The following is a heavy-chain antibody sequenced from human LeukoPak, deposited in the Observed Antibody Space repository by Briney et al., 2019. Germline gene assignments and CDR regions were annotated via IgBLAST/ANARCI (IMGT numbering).Heavy chain of an antibody. CDR2: IRSKANSYAT. V-gene: IGHV3-73*01. CDR3: RGTAMVTGDY. Sequence: PGGSLRLSCAASGFTFSGSAMHWVRQASGKGLEWVGRIRSKANSYATAYAASVEGRFTISRDDSKNTAYLQMNSLKTEDTAVYYCRGTAMVTGDYWGQGTLVTVSS. D-gene: IGHD5-18*01. J-gene: IGHJ4*02. CDR1: GFTFSGSA.